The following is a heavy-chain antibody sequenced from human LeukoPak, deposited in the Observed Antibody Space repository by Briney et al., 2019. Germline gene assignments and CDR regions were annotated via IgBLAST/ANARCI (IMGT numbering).Heavy chain of an antibody. CDR1: GGSISGFY. D-gene: IGHD3-10*01. J-gene: IGHJ4*02. V-gene: IGHV4-4*07. CDR3: ATHYAGSPSNYFDY. Sequence: SETLSLTCTVSGGSISGFYWSWIRQPAGKGLEWIGRIYSSGSTNYNPSLKSRVSMSVDTSKNQFSLKLSSVTAADTAIYFCATHYAGSPSNYFDYWGQGTLVTVSS. CDR2: IYSSGST.